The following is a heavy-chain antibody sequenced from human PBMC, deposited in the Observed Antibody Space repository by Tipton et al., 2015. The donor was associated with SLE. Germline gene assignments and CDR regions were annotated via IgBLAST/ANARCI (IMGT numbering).Heavy chain of an antibody. CDR1: GASISSGSYY. CDR2: IYTSGST. D-gene: IGHD2-2*01. CDR3: ARGCSSSTCEPFYFFGMDV. V-gene: IGHV4-61*02. Sequence: TLSLTCTVSGASISSGSYYWSWIRQPAGKGLEWIGRIYTSGSTNYNPSLKSRVTISVDTSKNQFSLKLSSVTAADTAVYYCARGCSSSTCEPFYFFGMDVWGQGTTVTVSS. J-gene: IGHJ6*02.